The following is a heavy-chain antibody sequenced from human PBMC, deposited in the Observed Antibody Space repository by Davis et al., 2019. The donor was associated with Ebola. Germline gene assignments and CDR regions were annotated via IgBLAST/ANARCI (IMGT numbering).Heavy chain of an antibody. D-gene: IGHD3-3*01. CDR2: INPSGGST. CDR3: ARAGGNYDFWSGYYYYYYGMDV. V-gene: IGHV1-46*01. CDR1: GYTFTSYY. Sequence: ASVKVSCKASGYTFTSYYMHWVRQAPGQGLEWMGIINPSGGSTSYAQKFQGRVTMTRDTSTSTVYMELSSLRSEDTAVYYCARAGGNYDFWSGYYYYYYGMDVWGQGTTVTVSS. J-gene: IGHJ6*02.